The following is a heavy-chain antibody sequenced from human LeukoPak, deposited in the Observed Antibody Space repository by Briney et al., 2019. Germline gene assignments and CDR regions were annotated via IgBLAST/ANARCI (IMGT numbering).Heavy chain of an antibody. CDR1: GDSVSSDSAA. J-gene: IGHJ5*01. CDR3: ARAVAGTEGWFNS. D-gene: IGHD1-1*01. Sequence: SQTLSLTCAISGDSVSSDSAAWNWIRQSPSRGLEWLGRTYYRSKWYNDYSASVKSRITINPDTSKNQFSLQLNSVTPEDTAVYYCARAVAGTEGWFNSWGQGTLATVSS. CDR2: TYYRSKWYN. V-gene: IGHV6-1*01.